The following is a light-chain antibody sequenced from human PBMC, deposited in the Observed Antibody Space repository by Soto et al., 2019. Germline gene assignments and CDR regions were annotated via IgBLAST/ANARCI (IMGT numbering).Light chain of an antibody. J-gene: IGKJ4*01. CDR3: QQRSDWPLT. CDR1: QSVSSY. Sequence: ETVLTQSPATLSLSPGERATLSCRASQSVSSYLAWYQWKPGQAPRLLIYDASNRATGIPARFSGSGSGTDFTLTISSLEPEDFAVYYCQQRSDWPLTFGGGTKVDI. V-gene: IGKV3-11*01. CDR2: DAS.